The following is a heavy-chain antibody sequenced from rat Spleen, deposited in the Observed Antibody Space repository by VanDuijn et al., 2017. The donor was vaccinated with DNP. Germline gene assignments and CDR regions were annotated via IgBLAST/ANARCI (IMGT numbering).Heavy chain of an antibody. CDR3: ARSGTSSFAY. CDR2: INYSGST. J-gene: IGHJ3*01. Sequence: EVQLQESGPGLVKPSQSLSLTCSVTGYSITSNYWGWIRKFPGNKMEWIGHINYSGSTSYHPSLKSRISITRDTSKNQFFLQVNSVTTEDTATYYCARSGTSSFAYWGQGTLVTVSS. CDR1: GYSITSNY. D-gene: IGHD3-1*01. V-gene: IGHV3-1*01.